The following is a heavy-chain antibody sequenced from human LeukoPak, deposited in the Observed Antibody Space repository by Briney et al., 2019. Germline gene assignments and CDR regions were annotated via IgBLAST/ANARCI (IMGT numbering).Heavy chain of an antibody. Sequence: GGSLRLSCAASGFTFNSYAMSWVRQAPGKGLEWVSLFSGSGDSTYYTDSVKGRFTISRDNAKDALYLQMNNLRPEDTAVYYCGRDLGGRGGAWGQGALVTVSS. CDR3: GRDLGGRGGA. V-gene: IGHV3-23*01. J-gene: IGHJ5*02. D-gene: IGHD1-26*01. CDR1: GFTFNSYA. CDR2: FSGSGDST.